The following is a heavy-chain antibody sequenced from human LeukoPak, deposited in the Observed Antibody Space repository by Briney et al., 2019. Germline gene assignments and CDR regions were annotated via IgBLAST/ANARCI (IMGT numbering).Heavy chain of an antibody. J-gene: IGHJ5*02. CDR2: IYVVDSDT. V-gene: IGHV5-51*01. Sequence: GESLKISCKGSGFSFSSYWVAWVRQRPGKGLEYMGIIYVVDSDTRYSPSFQGQVTISADKSISTAYLQWRSLKASDTAIYYCGRLWDSPNWLEPWGQGTLVTVSS. CDR3: GRLWDSPNWLEP. D-gene: IGHD1-26*01. CDR1: GFSFSSYW.